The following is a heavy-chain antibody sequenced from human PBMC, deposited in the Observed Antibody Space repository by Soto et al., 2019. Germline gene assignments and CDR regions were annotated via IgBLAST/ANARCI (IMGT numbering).Heavy chain of an antibody. D-gene: IGHD3-10*01. V-gene: IGHV3-73*01. CDR3: TTLAIGGVYY. CDR1: GFNFSGSA. Sequence: PGGSLRLSCAASGFNFSGSAMHWVRQASGKGLEWVGRIRSKANSYATAYAASVKGRFTISRDDSKNTAYLQMNSLKTEDTAVYYCTTLAIGGVYYWGQGTLVTVSS. CDR2: IRSKANSYAT. J-gene: IGHJ4*02.